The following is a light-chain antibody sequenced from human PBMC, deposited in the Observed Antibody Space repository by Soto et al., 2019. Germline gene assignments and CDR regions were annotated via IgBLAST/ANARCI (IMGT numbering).Light chain of an antibody. CDR2: DAS. V-gene: IGKV1-5*01. CDR1: QSIGRW. J-gene: IGKJ1*01. Sequence: DIHMTQSPSTLSSSFGDTVTVTFLASQSIGRWFAWYQQKPGKAPKLLIFDASTLENGVPARFSGSRSGPEFSLTISSLQPDDFATYYCQQYYSYWTFGQGTKVDIK. CDR3: QQYYSYWT.